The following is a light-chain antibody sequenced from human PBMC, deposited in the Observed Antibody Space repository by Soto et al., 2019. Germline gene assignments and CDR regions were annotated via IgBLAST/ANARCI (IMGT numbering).Light chain of an antibody. J-gene: IGLJ3*02. V-gene: IGLV4-69*01. CDR3: QTWGTGIRV. CDR2: VNSDGSH. Sequence: QPVLTQSPSASASLGASVKLTCTLSSGHNNYAIAWHQQQPEKGPRYLMKVNSDGSHNKGDGIPDRFSGSSSGAERYLTISSLQSEDEADYYCQTWGTGIRVFGRGTKLTVL. CDR1: SGHNNYA.